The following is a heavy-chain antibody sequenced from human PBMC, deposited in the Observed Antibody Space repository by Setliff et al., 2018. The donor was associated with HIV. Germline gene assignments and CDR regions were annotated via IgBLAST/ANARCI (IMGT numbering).Heavy chain of an antibody. V-gene: IGHV4-39*07. CDR1: GGSISGTNYY. Sequence: SETLSLTCTVSGGSISGTNYYWGWIRQPPGKGLEWIGSIYYGGSTYYSSSLKSRVTISVDTSKNQFSLKLSSVTAADTAVYYCAIAPLESMMTTANYFDSWGQGTLVTVSS. CDR3: AIAPLESMMTTANYFDS. J-gene: IGHJ4*02. CDR2: IYYGGST. D-gene: IGHD4-17*01.